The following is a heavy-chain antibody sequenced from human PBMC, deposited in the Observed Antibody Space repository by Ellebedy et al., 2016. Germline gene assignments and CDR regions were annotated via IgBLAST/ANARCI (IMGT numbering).Heavy chain of an antibody. V-gene: IGHV3-7*04. CDR1: GLTPGDNW. D-gene: IGHD3-22*01. CDR2: IKQDGSEK. CDR3: ARDRLYDSSGYSRFDY. J-gene: IGHJ4*02. Sequence: GGSLRLSCIASGLTPGDNWMSWVRQAPGKGLEWVANIKQDGSEKYYVDSVKGRFTISRDNAKNSLYLQMNSLRAEDTAVYYCARDRLYDSSGYSRFDYWGQGTLVTVSS.